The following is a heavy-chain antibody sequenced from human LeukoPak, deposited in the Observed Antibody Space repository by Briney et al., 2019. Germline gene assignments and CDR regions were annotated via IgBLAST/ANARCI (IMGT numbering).Heavy chain of an antibody. V-gene: IGHV4-38-2*01. D-gene: IGHD2-15*01. CDR2: IYHSGST. J-gene: IGHJ4*02. CDR1: GYSTSSGYY. CDR3: ARHVSGYCSGGSCPSDY. Sequence: SETLSLTCAVSGYSTSSGYYWGWIRPPPGKGLEWIGSIYHSGSTYYNPSLKSRVTISVDTSKNQFSLKLSSVTAADTAVYYCARHVSGYCSGGSCPSDYWGQGTLVTVSS.